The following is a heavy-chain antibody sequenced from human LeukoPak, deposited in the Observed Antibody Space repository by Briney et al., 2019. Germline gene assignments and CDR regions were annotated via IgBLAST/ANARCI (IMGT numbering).Heavy chain of an antibody. CDR3: TTAPRGYCSGGSCSYAFDI. D-gene: IGHD2-15*01. J-gene: IGHJ3*02. CDR2: RKSRTDGGTT. CDR1: GFTFSNAW. V-gene: IGHV3-15*01. Sequence: GGSLRLSCAASGFTFSNAWMSWVRQAPGRGLEWVGRRKSRTDGGTTDYAAPVKGRFTISRDESKNTLFLQMHSLKTEDTAVYYCTTAPRGYCSGGSCSYAFDIWGQGTLVTVSS.